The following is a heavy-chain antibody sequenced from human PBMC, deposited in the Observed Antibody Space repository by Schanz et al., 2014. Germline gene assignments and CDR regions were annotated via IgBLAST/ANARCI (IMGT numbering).Heavy chain of an antibody. CDR1: GFTFSSYA. CDR3: ARDSNGDDGYRFWFDS. D-gene: IGHD4-17*01. J-gene: IGHJ5*01. CDR2: VPFDGSQK. Sequence: QVQLVESGGGVVQPGRSLRLSCAASGFTFSSYALHWVRQAPGKGLEWVAFVPFDGSQKFYADSVKGRFTISRDNGKNSLSLQMNSLRVEDTAIYYCARDSNGDDGYRFWFDSWGQGILVTVSS. V-gene: IGHV3-30*04.